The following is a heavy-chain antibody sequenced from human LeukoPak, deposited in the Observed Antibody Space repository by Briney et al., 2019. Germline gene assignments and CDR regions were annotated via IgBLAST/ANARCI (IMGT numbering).Heavy chain of an antibody. D-gene: IGHD2-2*01. CDR3: ARGYCSSTSCFGGGMDV. CDR1: GGTFSSYA. CDR2: IIPIFGTA. J-gene: IGHJ6*02. V-gene: IGHV1-69*13. Sequence: SVKVSCKASGGTFSSYAISWVRQAPGQGLEWMGGIIPIFGTANYAQKFQGRVTITADESTSTAYMELSSLRSEDTAVYYCARGYCSSTSCFGGGMDVWGQGTTVTVSS.